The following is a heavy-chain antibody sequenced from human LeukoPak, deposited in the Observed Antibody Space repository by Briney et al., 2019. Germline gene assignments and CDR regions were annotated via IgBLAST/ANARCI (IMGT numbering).Heavy chain of an antibody. D-gene: IGHD3-10*01. CDR2: INHSGST. V-gene: IGHV4-34*01. CDR3: ARRQINSGNMVRGAVDY. CDR1: GGSFSGYY. J-gene: IGHJ4*02. Sequence: SETLSLTCAVYGGSFSGYYWSWIRQPPGKGLEWIGEINHSGSTNYNPSLKSRVTISVDTSKNQFSLKLSSVTAADTAVYYCARRQINSGNMVRGAVDYWGQGTLVTVSS.